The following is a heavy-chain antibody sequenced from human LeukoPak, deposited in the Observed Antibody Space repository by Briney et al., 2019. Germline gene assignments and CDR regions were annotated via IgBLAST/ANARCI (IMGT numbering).Heavy chain of an antibody. CDR3: AEDQKLAARYYYYYMDV. D-gene: IGHD2-15*01. Sequence: PGGSLRLSCTASGFTFSSYGMHWVRQAPGKGLEWVAVISYDGSNKYYADSVKGRFTISRDNSKNTLYLQMNSLRAEDTAVYYCAEDQKLAARYYYYYMDVWGKGTTVTVSS. CDR1: GFTFSSYG. J-gene: IGHJ6*03. CDR2: ISYDGSNK. V-gene: IGHV3-30*18.